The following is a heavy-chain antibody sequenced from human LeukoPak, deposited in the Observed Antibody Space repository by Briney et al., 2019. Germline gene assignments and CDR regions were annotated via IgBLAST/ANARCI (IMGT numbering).Heavy chain of an antibody. J-gene: IGHJ6*02. V-gene: IGHV5-51*01. D-gene: IGHD1-26*01. CDR3: ARLRGATTPNYYYGMDV. Sequence: KAGESLKISCKGSGYSFTSYWIGWVRQLPGKGLEWMGIIYPGDSDTRYSPSFQGQVTISADKSISTAYLQWSSLKASDTAMYYCARLRGATTPNYYYGMDVWGQGTTVTVSS. CDR1: GYSFTSYW. CDR2: IYPGDSDT.